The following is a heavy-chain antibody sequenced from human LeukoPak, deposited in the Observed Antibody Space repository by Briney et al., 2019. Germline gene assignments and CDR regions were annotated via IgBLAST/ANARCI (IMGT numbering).Heavy chain of an antibody. CDR1: GGSISSYY. J-gene: IGHJ6*02. Sequence: SETLSLTCTVSGGSISSYYWSWIRQPPGKGLEWLGYIYYSGSTNYNPSLKSRVTISVDTSKNQFSLKLSSVTAADTAVYYCARAYCGGDCYSYCYYYGMDVWGQGTTVTVSS. V-gene: IGHV4-59*01. CDR2: IYYSGST. CDR3: ARAYCGGDCYSYCYYYGMDV. D-gene: IGHD2-21*02.